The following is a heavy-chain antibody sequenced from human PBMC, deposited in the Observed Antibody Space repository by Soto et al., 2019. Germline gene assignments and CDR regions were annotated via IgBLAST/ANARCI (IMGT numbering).Heavy chain of an antibody. CDR1: GFTFSSYA. D-gene: IGHD3-3*01. J-gene: IGHJ4*02. V-gene: IGHV3-30-3*01. CDR3: ARIFGVGY. Sequence: QVQLVESGGGVVQPGRSLRLSCAASGFTFSSYAMHWVRQAPGKGPEWVAVISYDGSNKYYADSVKGRFTISRDNSKNTLYLQMNSLRAEDTAVYYCARIFGVGYWGQGTLVTVSS. CDR2: ISYDGSNK.